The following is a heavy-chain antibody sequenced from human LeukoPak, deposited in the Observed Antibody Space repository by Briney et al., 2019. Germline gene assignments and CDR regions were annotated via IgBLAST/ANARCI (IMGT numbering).Heavy chain of an antibody. Sequence: PGGSLGLSCAASGFTFNTYEMNWVRPAPGKGLEWVSYISSSGSTVYYADSVKGRFTISRDNAKNSLYLQMNSLRVEDTAVYYCPRDNWFDPWGQGTLVTVSS. CDR1: GFTFNTYE. V-gene: IGHV3-48*03. J-gene: IGHJ5*02. CDR2: ISSSGSTV. CDR3: PRDNWFDP.